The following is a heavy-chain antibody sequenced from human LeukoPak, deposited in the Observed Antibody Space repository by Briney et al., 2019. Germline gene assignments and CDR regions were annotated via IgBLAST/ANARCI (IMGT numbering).Heavy chain of an antibody. Sequence: PSETLSLTCTVSGGSISSGGYYWSWIRQHPGKGLEWIGYIYYSGSTYYNTSLKSRVTISVDTSKNQFSLKLSSVTAADTAVYYCARGEDGYNSIDYWGQGTLVTVSS. D-gene: IGHD5-12*01. J-gene: IGHJ4*02. V-gene: IGHV4-31*03. CDR1: GGSISSGGYY. CDR3: ARGEDGYNSIDY. CDR2: IYYSGST.